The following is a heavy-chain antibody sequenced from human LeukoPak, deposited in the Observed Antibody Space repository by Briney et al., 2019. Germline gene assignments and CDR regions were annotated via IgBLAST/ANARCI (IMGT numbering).Heavy chain of an antibody. CDR2: TYYRSKGYK. CDR1: GDSVSSNSAT. J-gene: IGHJ1*01. CDR3: ARGPSYFQH. Sequence: SQTLSLTCAISGDSVSSNSATWNWIRQSPSRGLEWLRRTYYRSKGYKYYAVSVKGRITINPDTSKNQFSLQLNSVTPEDTAVYYCARGPSYFQHWGQGTLVTVSS. V-gene: IGHV6-1*01.